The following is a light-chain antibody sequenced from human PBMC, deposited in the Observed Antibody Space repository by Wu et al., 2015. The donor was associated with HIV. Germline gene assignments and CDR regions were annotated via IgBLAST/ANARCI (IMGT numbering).Light chain of an antibody. V-gene: IGKV1-27*01. Sequence: DVQLTQSPSSLSASLGDRVTITCRASYDIKDFLAWYQHRAGQVPRLLIFSASTVVPGVPSRFSGSGSGTHFTLVIDNLQSEDVATYYCQNHDAVPRTFG. J-gene: IGKJ2*01. CDR2: SAS. CDR3: QNHDAVPRT. CDR1: YDIKDF.